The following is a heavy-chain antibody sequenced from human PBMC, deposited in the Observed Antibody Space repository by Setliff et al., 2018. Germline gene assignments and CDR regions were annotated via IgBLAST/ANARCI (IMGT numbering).Heavy chain of an antibody. Sequence: GESLKISCKGSGYSFTNWIGWVRQMPGKGLEWMGIIYPLDSDTRYSPSFQGQITISADKSVSTAYLQWSSLKASDTAIYYCARGGYDSGVWGQGTLVTVSS. CDR3: ARGGYDSGV. D-gene: IGHD6-25*01. V-gene: IGHV5-51*01. CDR2: IYPLDSDT. CDR1: GYSFTNW. J-gene: IGHJ4*02.